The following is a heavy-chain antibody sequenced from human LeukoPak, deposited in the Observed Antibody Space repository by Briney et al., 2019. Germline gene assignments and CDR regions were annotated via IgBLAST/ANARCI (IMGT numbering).Heavy chain of an antibody. D-gene: IGHD3-22*01. J-gene: IGHJ5*02. Sequence: SVKVSCKASGGTFSSYAISWVRQAPGQGLEWMGGIIPIFGTANYAQKFHGRVTITTDESTSTAYMELSSLRSEDTAVYYCARDGGRYYYDSSGYHNWFDPWGQGTLVTVSS. CDR2: IIPIFGTA. V-gene: IGHV1-69*05. CDR3: ARDGGRYYYDSSGYHNWFDP. CDR1: GGTFSSYA.